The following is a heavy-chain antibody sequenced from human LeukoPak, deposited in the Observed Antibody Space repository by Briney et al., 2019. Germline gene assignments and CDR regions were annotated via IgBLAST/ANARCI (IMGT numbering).Heavy chain of an antibody. CDR2: ISAYNGNT. CDR3: ARDRPRITIFGVVIKGDHDAFDI. CDR1: GYTFTSYG. J-gene: IGHJ3*02. Sequence: ASVKVSCKASGYTFTSYGISWVRQAPGQGLEWMGWISAYNGNTNYAQKLQGRVTMTTDTSTSTAYMELRSLRSDDTAVYYCARDRPRITIFGVVIKGDHDAFDIWGQGTMVTVSS. D-gene: IGHD3-3*01. V-gene: IGHV1-18*01.